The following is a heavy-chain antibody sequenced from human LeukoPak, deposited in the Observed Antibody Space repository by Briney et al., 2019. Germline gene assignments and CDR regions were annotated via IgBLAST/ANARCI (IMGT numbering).Heavy chain of an antibody. D-gene: IGHD6-13*01. CDR1: TLTFSGYG. CDR2: IRFDGSNK. J-gene: IGHJ4*02. V-gene: IGHV3-30*02. CDR3: ARDGAAAGMVDY. Sequence: GGSLRLSCAASTLTFSGYGMHWVRQAPGKGLEWVAIIRFDGSNKYYADSVKGRFTISRDNSKNSLYLQMNSLRAEDTAVYYCARDGAAAGMVDYWGQGTLVTVSS.